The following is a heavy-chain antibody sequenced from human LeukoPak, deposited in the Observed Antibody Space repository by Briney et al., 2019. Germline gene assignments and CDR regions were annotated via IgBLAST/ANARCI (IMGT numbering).Heavy chain of an antibody. V-gene: IGHV3-15*01. CDR3: VRENRHRSDWYGAFVI. CDR1: GFRFSNAW. J-gene: IGHJ3*02. CDR2: IKSNTDGGTT. D-gene: IGHD6-19*01. Sequence: GGSLRLSCAASGFRFSNAWMDWVRQAPGKGLEWIGRIKSNTDGGTTNFPAPGKDRLTISRDDSRDTLYLQMDSLMTEDKAVYYCVRENRHRSDWYGAFVIWGQGTVVTVSS.